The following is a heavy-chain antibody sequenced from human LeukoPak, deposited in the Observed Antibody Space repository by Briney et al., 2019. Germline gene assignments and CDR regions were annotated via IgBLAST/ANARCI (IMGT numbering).Heavy chain of an antibody. CDR1: GFTFSTYE. CDR2: ISTSGSSI. D-gene: IGHD3-16*01. CDR3: VKDSSWMGEYYFDY. Sequence: GGSLRLSCAASGFTFSTYEINWVRQAPGKGLEWLSHISTSGSSIHYADSVKGRFTISRDNSKNTLYLQMNSLRADDTAVYYCVKDSSWMGEYYFDYWGQGTLVTVSS. V-gene: IGHV3-48*03. J-gene: IGHJ4*02.